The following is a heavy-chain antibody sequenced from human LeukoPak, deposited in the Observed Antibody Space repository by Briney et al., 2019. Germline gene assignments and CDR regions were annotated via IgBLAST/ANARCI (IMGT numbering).Heavy chain of an antibody. Sequence: GSSVKLSFKASAGTFTSYAISWVRHAPGQGLEWKGRIIPICGTANYAQKCQGRVTTTTDESRSTAYMELSSLRSEDTAVYYCASGQQLAKIDYWGQGTLVTVSS. CDR3: ASGQQLAKIDY. J-gene: IGHJ4*02. CDR2: IIPICGTA. CDR1: AGTFTSYA. D-gene: IGHD6-13*01. V-gene: IGHV1-69*05.